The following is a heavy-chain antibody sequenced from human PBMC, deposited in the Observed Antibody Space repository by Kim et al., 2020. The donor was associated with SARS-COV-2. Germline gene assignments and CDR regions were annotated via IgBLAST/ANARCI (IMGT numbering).Heavy chain of an antibody. Sequence: GGSLRLSCAASGFTFDDYAMHWVRQAPGKGLEWVSGISWNSGSIGYADSVKGRFTISRDNAKNSLYLQMNSLRAEDTALYYCAKGRDGYLDYWGQGTLVTVSS. CDR2: ISWNSGSI. V-gene: IGHV3-9*01. CDR1: GFTFDDYA. CDR3: AKGRDGYLDY. J-gene: IGHJ4*02.